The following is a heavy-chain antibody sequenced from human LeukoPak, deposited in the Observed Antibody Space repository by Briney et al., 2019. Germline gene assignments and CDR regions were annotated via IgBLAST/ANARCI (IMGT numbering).Heavy chain of an antibody. Sequence: WASVKVSCKASGYTFTGYYMHWVRQPPGQGLEWMGCINPNSWGTNYAQKFQGRVTMTRETYISTAYMEMSRLRSDDTAVYYCARALWFRELLPQYYFDYWGQGTLVTVSS. CDR3: ARALWFRELLPQYYFDY. CDR1: GYTFTGYY. V-gene: IGHV1-2*02. J-gene: IGHJ4*02. D-gene: IGHD3-10*01. CDR2: INPNSWGT.